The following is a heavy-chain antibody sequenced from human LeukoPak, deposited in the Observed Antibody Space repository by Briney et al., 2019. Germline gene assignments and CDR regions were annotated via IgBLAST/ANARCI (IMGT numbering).Heavy chain of an antibody. CDR3: ARGLNEVRGVIWFDP. CDR2: IIPMSDTA. J-gene: IGHJ5*02. CDR1: GGTFNSYA. Sequence: GASVKVSCKASGGTFNSYAISWVRQAPGQGLEWMGGIIPMSDTANYPQKFRGRLTITADIPTSTVYMELSSLRSEDTAVYYCARGLNEVRGVIWFDPWGQGTLVTVSS. V-gene: IGHV1-69*06. D-gene: IGHD3-10*01.